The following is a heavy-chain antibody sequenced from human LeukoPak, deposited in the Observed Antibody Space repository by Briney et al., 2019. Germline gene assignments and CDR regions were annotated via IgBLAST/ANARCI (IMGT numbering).Heavy chain of an antibody. J-gene: IGHJ4*02. D-gene: IGHD5-18*01. CDR1: GFTFSSYW. V-gene: IGHV3-74*01. Sequence: GGSLRLSCAASGFTFSSYWMHWVRQAPGKGLVWVSRIDNEGSSTIYADSVKGRFTISRDNAKNRLYVQMNSLRVEDTAVYYCATGSGLWSPDWWGQGTLVTVSS. CDR3: ATGSGLWSPDW. CDR2: IDNEGSST.